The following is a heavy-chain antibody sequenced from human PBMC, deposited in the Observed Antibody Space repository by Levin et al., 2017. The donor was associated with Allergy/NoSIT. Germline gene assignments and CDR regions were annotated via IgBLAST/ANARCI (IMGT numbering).Heavy chain of an antibody. CDR1: GGSIRDYY. Sequence: SQTLSLTCSVSGGSIRDYYWSWIRQAPGKGLEWLGYIYASGNTNYNPSLKSRVTMSVDTSKRQISLKLRSMTAADTAVYYCAASYYYGSGAYYPYWGQGTLVTVSS. CDR2: IYASGNT. D-gene: IGHD3-10*01. CDR3: AASYYYGSGAYYPY. V-gene: IGHV4-59*01. J-gene: IGHJ4*02.